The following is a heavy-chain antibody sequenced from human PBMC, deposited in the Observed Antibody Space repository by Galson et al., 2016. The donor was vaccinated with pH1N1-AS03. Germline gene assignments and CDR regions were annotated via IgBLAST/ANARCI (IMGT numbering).Heavy chain of an antibody. CDR2: ISFDGNNR. V-gene: IGHV3-30*18. Sequence: SLRLSCAASGFIFTSYTMHWVRQALGKGLEWVAVISFDGNNRYYMDSVKGRFSISRDDSKNTLYLQMNSLRAEDTAVYYCAKAAEFASTTYDFEYWGQGTLVTVTS. J-gene: IGHJ4*02. CDR3: AKAAEFASTTYDFEY. CDR1: GFIFTSYT. D-gene: IGHD5/OR15-5a*01.